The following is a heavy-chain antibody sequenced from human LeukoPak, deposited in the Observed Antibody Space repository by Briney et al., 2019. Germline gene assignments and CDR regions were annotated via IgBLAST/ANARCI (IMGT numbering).Heavy chain of an antibody. CDR1: GVSISTYY. Sequence: SETLPLTCTVSGVSISTYYWSWIRQPAGKGLEWIGRIYTSGSTNYNPSLKSRVTISVDTSKNQFSLKLSSVTVADTALYYCARGLWFGDENPPYFDYWGQGTLVTVSS. J-gene: IGHJ4*02. V-gene: IGHV4-4*07. CDR3: ARGLWFGDENPPYFDY. D-gene: IGHD3-10*01. CDR2: IYTSGST.